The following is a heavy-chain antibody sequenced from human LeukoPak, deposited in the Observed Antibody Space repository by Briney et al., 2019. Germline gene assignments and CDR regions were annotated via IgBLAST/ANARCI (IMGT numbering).Heavy chain of an antibody. D-gene: IGHD3-22*01. Sequence: PSETLSLTCAVYGGSFSGYYWSWLRQPPGKGLEWIGEVDHSGSTNYNPYLKSRVTISLDTSKNQFSLKLSSVTAADTAVYYCARAPYLSSGYWGQGILVAVSS. J-gene: IGHJ3*01. CDR1: GGSFSGYY. CDR2: VDHSGST. V-gene: IGHV4-34*01. CDR3: ARAPYLSSGY.